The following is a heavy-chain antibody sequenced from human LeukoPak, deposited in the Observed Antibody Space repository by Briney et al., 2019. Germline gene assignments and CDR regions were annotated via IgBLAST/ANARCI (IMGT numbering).Heavy chain of an antibody. V-gene: IGHV1-46*01. CDR1: GYSFTNNY. J-gene: IGHJ4*02. CDR2: IYPRDGST. CDR3: ARDQEGFDY. Sequence: ASVKVSCKASGYSFTNNYLHWVRQAPGQGLEWMGMIYPRDGSTSYAQNFQGRVTVTRDTSTTTVHMELRGLRSEDTAVYYCARDQEGFDYWGQGTVVTVSS.